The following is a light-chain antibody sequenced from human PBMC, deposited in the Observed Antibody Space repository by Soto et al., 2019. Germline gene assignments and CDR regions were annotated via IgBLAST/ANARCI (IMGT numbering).Light chain of an antibody. J-gene: IGKJ1*01. CDR2: RAS. CDR1: HNINYW. Sequence: DIQMTQSPSTLSASIGDRVTITCRASHNINYWLAWYQQRPGEAPKLLIYRASTLKSGISSRFSASGYGTQFTLTIDSLQPGDVATYYCQQYGSDLRTFGPGTKVDIK. CDR3: QQYGSDLRT. V-gene: IGKV1-5*03.